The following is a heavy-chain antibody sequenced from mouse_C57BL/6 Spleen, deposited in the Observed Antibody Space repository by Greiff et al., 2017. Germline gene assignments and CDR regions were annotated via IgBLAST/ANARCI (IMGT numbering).Heavy chain of an antibody. D-gene: IGHD1-1*01. J-gene: IGHJ2*01. CDR2: IYPGDGDT. CDR3: ASLLLYYGKAVFDY. Sequence: QVQLQQSGAELVKPGASVKISCKASGYAFSSYWMNWVKQRPGKGLEWIGQIYPGDGDTNYNGKFKGKATLTADKSSSTAYMQLSSLTSEDSAVYFCASLLLYYGKAVFDYWGQGTTLTVSS. CDR1: GYAFSSYW. V-gene: IGHV1-80*01.